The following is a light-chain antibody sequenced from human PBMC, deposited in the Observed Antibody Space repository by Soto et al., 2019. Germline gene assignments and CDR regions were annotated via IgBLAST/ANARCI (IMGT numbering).Light chain of an antibody. CDR2: GAS. CDR3: QQYGT. V-gene: IGKV3-15*01. J-gene: IGKJ1*01. CDR1: QSVSSN. Sequence: EIFLTQSPPTLSFSRWEIATLSCRASQSVSSNLAWYQQKPGQAPRLLIYGASTRATGIPARFSGSGSGTEFTLTISSLQSEDFAVYYCQQYGTFGQGTKVDIK.